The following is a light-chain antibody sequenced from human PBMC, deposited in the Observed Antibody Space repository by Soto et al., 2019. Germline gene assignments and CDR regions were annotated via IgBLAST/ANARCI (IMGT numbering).Light chain of an antibody. CDR2: DNN. CDR1: SSNIGNNY. CDR3: GTWDSSLSAHAV. V-gene: IGLV1-51*01. J-gene: IGLJ7*01. Sequence: QSVLTQPPSVSAAPGQKVTISCSGSSSNIGNNYVSWYKQLPGTAPKLLIYDNNKRPSGIPDRFSGSKSGTSATLGITGLQTGDEADYYCGTWDSSLSAHAVFGGGTQLTVL.